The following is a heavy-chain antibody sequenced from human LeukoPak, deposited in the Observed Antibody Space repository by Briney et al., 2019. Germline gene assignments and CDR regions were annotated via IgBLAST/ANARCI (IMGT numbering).Heavy chain of an antibody. V-gene: IGHV3-7*01. J-gene: IGHJ6*04. CDR1: GFPFSAYW. Sequence: GSLRLSCTASGFPFSAYWISWVRQAPGKGLEWVANIKEDGSVQDYADSVKGRFTISRDNAKNSLYLQMNSLRADDTGVYYCVGQLLRVVWGKGTTVTVSS. CDR3: VGQLLRVV. D-gene: IGHD2-2*01. CDR2: IKEDGSVQ.